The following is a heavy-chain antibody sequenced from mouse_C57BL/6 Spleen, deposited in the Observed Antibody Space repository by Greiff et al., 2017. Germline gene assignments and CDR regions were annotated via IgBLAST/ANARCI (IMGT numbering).Heavy chain of an antibody. V-gene: IGHV1-4*01. CDR2: INPSSGYT. CDR1: GYTFTSYT. Sequence: QVQLKESGAELARPGASVKMSCKASGYTFTSYTMHWVKQRPGQGLEWIGYINPSSGYTKYNQKFKDKATLTADKSSSTAYMQLSSLTSEDSAVYYCAHPQLTPQWFAYWGQGTLVTVSA. CDR3: AHPQLTPQWFAY. D-gene: IGHD3-1*01. J-gene: IGHJ3*01.